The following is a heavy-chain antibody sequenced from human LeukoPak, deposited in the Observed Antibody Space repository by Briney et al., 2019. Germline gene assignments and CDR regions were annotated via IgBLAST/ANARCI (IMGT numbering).Heavy chain of an antibody. CDR1: GFTFSNAW. D-gene: IGHD5-18*01. Sequence: NPGGSLRLSCAASGFTFSNAWMNWVRQAPGKGLEWVGRIKSKTDGGTTDYAASVKGRFTISRDDSKNTLYLQMNSLKTEDTAVYYCTTQDTAMVTAWTPFVYWGQGTLVTVSS. V-gene: IGHV3-15*07. CDR2: IKSKTDGGTT. CDR3: TTQDTAMVTAWTPFVY. J-gene: IGHJ4*02.